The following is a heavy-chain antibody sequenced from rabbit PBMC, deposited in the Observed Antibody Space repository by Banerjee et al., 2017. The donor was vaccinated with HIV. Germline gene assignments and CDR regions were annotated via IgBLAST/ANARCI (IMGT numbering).Heavy chain of an antibody. Sequence: LELIACIYTSSGSTWYASWVNGRFTISRSTSLNTVDLKMTSLTAADTATYFCARFDYAGYAGYGYAMYYFNLWGPGTLVTVS. CDR3: ARFDYAGYAGYGYAMYYFNL. J-gene: IGHJ4*01. CDR2: IYTSSGST. V-gene: IGHV1S43*01. D-gene: IGHD6-1*01.